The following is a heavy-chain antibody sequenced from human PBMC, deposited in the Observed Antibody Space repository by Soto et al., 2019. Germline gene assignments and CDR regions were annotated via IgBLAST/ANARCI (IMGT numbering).Heavy chain of an antibody. Sequence: SETLSLTCTVSGGSITSSSYFWGWIRQPPGEGLEWIGTFFYTGTTYYSPSLKSRVTISVDTSKNQFSLKLTSVTAADTAMYYCVRPRGGTISANYIDSWGQGTLVTVSS. D-gene: IGHD3-9*01. CDR2: FFYTGTT. J-gene: IGHJ4*02. V-gene: IGHV4-39*01. CDR1: GGSITSSSYF. CDR3: VRPRGGTISANYIDS.